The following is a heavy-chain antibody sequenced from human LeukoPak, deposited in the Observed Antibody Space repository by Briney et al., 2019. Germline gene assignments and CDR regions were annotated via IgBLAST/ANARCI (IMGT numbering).Heavy chain of an antibody. CDR3: ARGRTYYYDSSGYYYLFDY. V-gene: IGHV4-34*01. CDR1: GGSFSGYY. J-gene: IGHJ4*02. D-gene: IGHD3-22*01. Sequence: PSETLSLTCGVYGGSFSGYYYSWIRQPPGKGLEWIGEINHSGYTNYNPSLKSRVTISVDTSKNHFSLKLGSVTAADTAVYYCARGRTYYYDSSGYYYLFDYWGQGTLVTVSS. CDR2: INHSGYT.